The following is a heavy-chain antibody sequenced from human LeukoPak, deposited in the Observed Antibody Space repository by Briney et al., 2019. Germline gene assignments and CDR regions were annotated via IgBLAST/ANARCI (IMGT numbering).Heavy chain of an antibody. J-gene: IGHJ4*02. CDR1: GGAFTGYY. CDR2: INHSGAT. Sequence: SETLSLTCAGSGGAFTGYYWSWIRQPPGKGLEWIGEINHSGATNYNPSLKSRVTISVDTSRNQFSLRLTSVSAADTGVYYSAPTTRGGIAVPGTFGKWGKGTQVTVSS. V-gene: IGHV4-34*01. D-gene: IGHD6-19*01. CDR3: APTTRGGIAVPGTFGK.